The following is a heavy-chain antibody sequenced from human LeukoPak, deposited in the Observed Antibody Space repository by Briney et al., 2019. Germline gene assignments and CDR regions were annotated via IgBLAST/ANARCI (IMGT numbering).Heavy chain of an antibody. CDR1: GGSFSGYY. CDR3: ARGREADY. V-gene: IGHV4-34*01. Sequence: SETLSLTCAVYGGSFSGYYWSWIRQPPGKGLEWIGEINHSGSANYNPSLKSRVTISVDTSMNQFSLKLSSVTAADTAVYYCARGREADYWGQGTLVTVSS. J-gene: IGHJ4*02. CDR2: INHSGSA.